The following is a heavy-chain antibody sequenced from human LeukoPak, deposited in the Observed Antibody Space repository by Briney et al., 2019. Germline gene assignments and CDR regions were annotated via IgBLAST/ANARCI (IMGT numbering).Heavy chain of an antibody. V-gene: IGHV4-59*12. J-gene: IGHJ4*02. CDR1: GGSISSYY. D-gene: IGHD6-13*01. CDR2: IYYSGST. Sequence: SETLSLTCTVSGGSISSYYWSWIRQPPGKGLEWIGYIYYSGSTNYNPSLKSRVTISVDTSKNQFSLKLSSVTAADTAVYYCARRSAAGTVHVDYWGQGTLVTVSS. CDR3: ARRSAAGTVHVDY.